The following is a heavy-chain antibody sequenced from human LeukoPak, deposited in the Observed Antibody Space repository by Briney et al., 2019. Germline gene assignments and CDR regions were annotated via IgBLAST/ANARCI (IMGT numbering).Heavy chain of an antibody. CDR3: AREVDYYDSSGYYSPSSVAFDI. D-gene: IGHD3-22*01. V-gene: IGHV3-66*01. J-gene: IGHJ3*02. Sequence: GGSLRLSCAASGFSLSSYSMNWVRQAPGKGLEWVSVIYSGGSTYYADSVKGRFTISRDNSKNTLYLQMNSLRAEDTAVYYCAREVDYYDSSGYYSPSSVAFDIWGQGTMVTVSS. CDR1: GFSLSSYS. CDR2: IYSGGST.